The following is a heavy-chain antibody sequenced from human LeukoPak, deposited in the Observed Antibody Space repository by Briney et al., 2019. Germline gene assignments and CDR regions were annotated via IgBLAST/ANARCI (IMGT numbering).Heavy chain of an antibody. J-gene: IGHJ4*02. CDR1: GYTFTGYY. V-gene: IGHV1-2*02. Sequence: ASVKVPCKASGYTFTGYYMHWVRQAPGQGLEWMGWINPNSGGTNYAQKFQGRVTMTRDTSISTAYMELSRLRSDDTAVYYCAREGLSYTAMVTGFDYWGQGTLVTVSS. CDR3: AREGLSYTAMVTGFDY. CDR2: INPNSGGT. D-gene: IGHD5-18*01.